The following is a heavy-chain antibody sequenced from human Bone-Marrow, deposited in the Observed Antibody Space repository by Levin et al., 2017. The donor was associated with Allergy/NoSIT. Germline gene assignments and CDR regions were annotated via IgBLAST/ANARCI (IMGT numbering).Heavy chain of an antibody. D-gene: IGHD4-11*01. J-gene: IGHJ6*02. Sequence: SETLSLTCAVSGESISIPNWWTWVRQSPGKGLEWLGEFSDGGTSNFNPSLNSRTTMSIDKSKNQFSLRLTFVTAADTAVYYCARLVVVVRVTTGFGVYNAMDVWGQGTTVTVSS. CDR2: FSDGGTS. V-gene: IGHV4-4*02. CDR1: GESISIPNW. CDR3: ARLVVVVRVTTGFGVYNAMDV.